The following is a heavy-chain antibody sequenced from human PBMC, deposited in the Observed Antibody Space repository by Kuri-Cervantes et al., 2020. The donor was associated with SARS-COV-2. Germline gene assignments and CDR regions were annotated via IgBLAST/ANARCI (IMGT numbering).Heavy chain of an antibody. CDR3: ARDTHNWNSLNDY. D-gene: IGHD1-7*01. CDR1: GFTSSSYW. CDR2: IKQDGSEK. Sequence: GESLKISCAASGFTSSSYWMSWVRQAPGKGLEWVANIKQDGSEKHYVDSAKGRFTISRDNAKNSLYLQMNGLRAEDTAVYYCARDTHNWNSLNDYWGQGTLVTVSS. J-gene: IGHJ4*02. V-gene: IGHV3-7*05.